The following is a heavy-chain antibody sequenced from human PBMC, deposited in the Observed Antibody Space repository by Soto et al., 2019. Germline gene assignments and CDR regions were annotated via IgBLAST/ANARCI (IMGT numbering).Heavy chain of an antibody. D-gene: IGHD6-19*01. CDR3: ARGPGGWFGYDY. Sequence: EVQLVESGGGLVQPGGSLRLSCAASGFTFSSSWMHWVRQAPGKGLVWVSRINSGASNTNYADSVKGRFTISRDNAKNTLYLQMDSLTAEDTAVYYCARGPGGWFGYDYWGQGTLVTVSS. V-gene: IGHV3-74*01. J-gene: IGHJ4*02. CDR1: GFTFSSSW. CDR2: INSGASNT.